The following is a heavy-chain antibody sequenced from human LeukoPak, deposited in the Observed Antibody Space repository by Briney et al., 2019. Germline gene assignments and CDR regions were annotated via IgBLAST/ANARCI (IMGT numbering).Heavy chain of an antibody. CDR2: ISGSGAST. J-gene: IGHJ4*02. D-gene: IGHD1-26*01. CDR1: GFTFSIYA. CDR3: AKDVGKWESLHFFDY. V-gene: IGHV3-23*01. Sequence: GGSLRLSCTASGFTFSIYAMNWVRRAPGKGLEWISGISGSGASTYYADSVTGRFTISRDNSRNTLYLQMNSLRGDDTAVYYCAKDVGKWESLHFFDYWGQGTLVTVSS.